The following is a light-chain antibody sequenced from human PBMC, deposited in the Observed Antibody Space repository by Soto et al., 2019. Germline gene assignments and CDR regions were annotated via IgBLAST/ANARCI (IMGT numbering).Light chain of an antibody. CDR1: QIISSY. V-gene: IGKV1-39*01. J-gene: IGKJ2*01. CDR3: QQTYSAPYT. CDR2: AAS. Sequence: DIQMTHSPSSLSASVGERVTITCRASQIISSYLNWYQQKPGKAPKLLIYAASSLQTGVPSRFSGSGSGTDFTLSISSLQPEDFATYSCQQTYSAPYTFGQGTRLEI.